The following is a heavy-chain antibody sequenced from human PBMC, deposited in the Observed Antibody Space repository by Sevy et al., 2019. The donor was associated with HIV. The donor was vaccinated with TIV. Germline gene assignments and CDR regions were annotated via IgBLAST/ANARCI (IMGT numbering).Heavy chain of an antibody. J-gene: IGHJ4*02. D-gene: IGHD3-22*01. V-gene: IGHV3-53*01. CDR3: ARAAHVYDSSGYYPPFDY. Sequence: GGSLRLSCAASGFTVSSNYMSWVRQAPGKGLEWVSVIYSGGSTYYADSVKGRFTISRDNSKNTLYLQMNSLRAEDTAVYYCARAAHVYDSSGYYPPFDYWGQGTLVTVSS. CDR1: GFTVSSNY. CDR2: IYSGGST.